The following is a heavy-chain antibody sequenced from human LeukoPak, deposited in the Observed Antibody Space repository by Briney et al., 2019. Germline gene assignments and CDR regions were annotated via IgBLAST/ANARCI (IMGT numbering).Heavy chain of an antibody. CDR1: GFTFSSYW. CDR3: ARASTAMAPYYYYMDV. CDR2: IKQDGSEK. J-gene: IGHJ6*03. D-gene: IGHD5-18*01. V-gene: IGHV3-7*01. Sequence: GGSLRLSCAASGFTFSSYWMSWVRQAPGKGLEWVANIKQDGSEKYYVDSVKGRFTISRDNAKNSLYLQMNSLRAEDTAVYYCARASTAMAPYYYYMDVWGQRDHGHRLL.